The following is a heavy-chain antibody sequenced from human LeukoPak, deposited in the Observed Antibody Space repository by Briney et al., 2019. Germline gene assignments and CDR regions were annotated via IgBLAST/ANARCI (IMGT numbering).Heavy chain of an antibody. Sequence: GGSLRLSCAASGFIFTNYFMSWVRQAPGKGLEWVSTISGGGASTYYADSVKGRFTISRDNSKNTLYLQMNSLRAEDTAIYYCAKLYSSSWPFEYWGQGTLVTVSS. CDR3: AKLYSSSWPFEY. D-gene: IGHD6-13*01. CDR2: ISGGGAST. J-gene: IGHJ4*02. V-gene: IGHV3-23*01. CDR1: GFIFTNYF.